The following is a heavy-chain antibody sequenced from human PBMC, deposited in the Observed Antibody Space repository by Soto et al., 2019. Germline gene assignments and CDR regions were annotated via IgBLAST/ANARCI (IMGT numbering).Heavy chain of an antibody. CDR2: IKHDGTET. Sequence: EVQLVESGGALVQPGGYLRLSCAASGFSFTNYWMKWVRQAPGKGLEWVANIKHDGTETYYVDSVKGRFTISRDNARNALYLYMNSLRADDTAVYYCAAAYYYDSSGYYYGDDALDIWGQGTMVTVSS. D-gene: IGHD3-22*01. CDR3: AAAYYYDSSGYYYGDDALDI. V-gene: IGHV3-7*03. CDR1: GFSFTNYW. J-gene: IGHJ3*02.